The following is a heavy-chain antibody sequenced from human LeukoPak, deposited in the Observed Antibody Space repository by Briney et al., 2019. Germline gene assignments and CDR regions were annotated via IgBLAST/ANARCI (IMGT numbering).Heavy chain of an antibody. Sequence: GASVKVSCKASGYTFTSYYMHWVRQAPGQGLEWMGGIIPIFGTASYAQKFQGRVTITADKSTSTAYMELSSLRSEDTAVYYCARGSVPYSSSQPGYWGQGTLVTVSS. CDR2: IIPIFGTA. D-gene: IGHD6-13*01. CDR1: GYTFTSYY. V-gene: IGHV1-69*06. CDR3: ARGSVPYSSSQPGY. J-gene: IGHJ4*02.